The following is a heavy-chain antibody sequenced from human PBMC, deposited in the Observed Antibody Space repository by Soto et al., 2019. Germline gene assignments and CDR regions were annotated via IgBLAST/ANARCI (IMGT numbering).Heavy chain of an antibody. V-gene: IGHV4-4*02. Sequence: QVQLQESGLGLVKPSGTLSLNCKVSGDSISSSEWWSWVRQPPGKGLEWIAEIHHSGPTNYNPSLQSRVTITVDKSKNQISLRLSTVTAADTAVYYCARGGITAVRNYYFDHWGQGTLVTVSS. CDR3: ARGGITAVRNYYFDH. CDR1: GDSISSSEW. CDR2: IHHSGPT. J-gene: IGHJ4*02. D-gene: IGHD1-20*01.